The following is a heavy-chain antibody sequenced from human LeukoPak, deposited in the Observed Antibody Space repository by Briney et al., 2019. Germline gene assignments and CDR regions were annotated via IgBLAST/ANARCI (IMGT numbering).Heavy chain of an antibody. CDR2: INLNSGGT. J-gene: IGHJ6*02. D-gene: IGHD3-9*01. Sequence: ASVKVSCKASGYTFTGYYMHWVRQAPGQGLEWMGWINLNSGGTNYAQKFQGRVTMTRDTSISTAYMELSRLRSDDTAVYYCARESHPLVLRYFDWPPEEYYYYGMDVWGQGTTVTVSS. CDR3: ARESHPLVLRYFDWPPEEYYYYGMDV. V-gene: IGHV1-2*02. CDR1: GYTFTGYY.